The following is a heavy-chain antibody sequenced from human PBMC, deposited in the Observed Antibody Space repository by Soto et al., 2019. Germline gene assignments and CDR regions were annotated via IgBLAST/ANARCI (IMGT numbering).Heavy chain of an antibody. J-gene: IGHJ4*02. V-gene: IGHV6-1*01. D-gene: IGHD2-2*01. Sequence: SQTLSLTCAISGDSVSNDSASWHWIRQSPSRGLEWLGRTYYRSKWYNDYAVSVKSRITINPDTSKNQFSLQLNSVTPEDTAVYYCAREPPYQFFDCWGQGTLVTVSS. CDR3: AREPPYQFFDC. CDR2: TYYRSKWYN. CDR1: GDSVSNDSAS.